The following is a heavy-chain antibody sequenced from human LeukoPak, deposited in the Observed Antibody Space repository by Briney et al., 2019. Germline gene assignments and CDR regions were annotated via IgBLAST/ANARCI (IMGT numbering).Heavy chain of an antibody. CDR3: AAQITMVRGVTVTDWFDP. J-gene: IGHJ5*02. Sequence: SETLSLTCTVSGGSISSSSYYWGWIRQPPGKGLEWIGSIYYSGSTYYNPSLESRVTISVDTSKNQFSLKLSSVTAADTAVYYCAAQITMVRGVTVTDWFDPWGQGTLVTVSS. V-gene: IGHV4-39*01. D-gene: IGHD3-10*01. CDR2: IYYSGST. CDR1: GGSISSSSYY.